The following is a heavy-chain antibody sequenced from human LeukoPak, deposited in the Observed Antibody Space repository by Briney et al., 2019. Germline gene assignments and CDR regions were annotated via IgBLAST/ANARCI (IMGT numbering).Heavy chain of an antibody. J-gene: IGHJ6*02. CDR3: ARDTADTANDLYYGMDV. Sequence: GGSLRLSCAASGFTVSSNYMSWVRQAPGKGLEWVSVIYSGGSTYYADSVKGRFTISRDNSKNTLYLQMNSLRAEDTAVYYCARDTADTANDLYYGMDVWGQGTTVTASS. CDR1: GFTVSSNY. D-gene: IGHD5-18*01. V-gene: IGHV3-66*01. CDR2: IYSGGST.